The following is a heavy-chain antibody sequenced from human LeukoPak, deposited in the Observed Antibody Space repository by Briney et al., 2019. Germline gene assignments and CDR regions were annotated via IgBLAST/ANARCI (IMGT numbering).Heavy chain of an antibody. CDR3: AKQRSYYYDSSGYYYPD. J-gene: IGHJ3*01. CDR2: ISYDGSNK. Sequence: GGSLRPSCAASGFTFSNYGMHWVRQAPGKGLEWVAVISYDGSNKYYADSVKGRSTISRDNSKNTLYLQMNSLRAEDTAVYYCAKQRSYYYDSSGYYYPDWGQGTMVTVSS. CDR1: GFTFSNYG. D-gene: IGHD3-22*01. V-gene: IGHV3-30*18.